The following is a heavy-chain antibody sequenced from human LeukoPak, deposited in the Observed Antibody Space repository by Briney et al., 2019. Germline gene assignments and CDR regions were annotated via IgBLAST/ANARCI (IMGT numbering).Heavy chain of an antibody. CDR3: ARPGRDGYNGLIDY. Sequence: PGGSLRLSCVASGFTVSSNYMSWVRQAPGKGLEWVSVIYSGGSTYYADSVKGRFTISRDNSKNTLYLQMNSLRAEDTAVYYCARPGRDGYNGLIDYWGQGTLVTVSS. V-gene: IGHV3-66*04. J-gene: IGHJ4*02. D-gene: IGHD5-12*01. CDR1: GFTVSSNY. CDR2: IYSGGST.